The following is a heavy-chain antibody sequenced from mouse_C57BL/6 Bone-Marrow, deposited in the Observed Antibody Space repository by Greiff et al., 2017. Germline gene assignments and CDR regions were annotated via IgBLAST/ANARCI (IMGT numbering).Heavy chain of an antibody. CDR3: ASYGTTGLAMDY. J-gene: IGHJ4*01. Sequence: QVHVKQSGPGLVQPSQSLSITCTVSGFSLTSYGVHWVRQSPGKGLEWLGVIWIGGSTDYNAAFISRLSISKDNSKSQVFFKMNSLQADDTAIYYCASYGTTGLAMDYWGQGTSVTVSS. D-gene: IGHD1-1*02. V-gene: IGHV2-2*01. CDR2: IWIGGST. CDR1: GFSLTSYG.